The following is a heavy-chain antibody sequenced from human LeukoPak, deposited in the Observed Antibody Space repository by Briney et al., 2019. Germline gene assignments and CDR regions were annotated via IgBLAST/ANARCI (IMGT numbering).Heavy chain of an antibody. CDR3: ARHGRRGSPWYYYGMDV. D-gene: IGHD1-26*01. CDR1: GFTFSSYA. CDR2: ISYDGSNK. J-gene: IGHJ6*02. Sequence: QPGRSLRLSCADSGFTFSSYAMHWVRQAPGKGLEWVAVISYDGSNKYYADSVKGRFTISRDNSKNTLYLQMNSLRAEDTAVYYCARHGRRGSPWYYYGMDVWGQGTTVTVSS. V-gene: IGHV3-30-3*01.